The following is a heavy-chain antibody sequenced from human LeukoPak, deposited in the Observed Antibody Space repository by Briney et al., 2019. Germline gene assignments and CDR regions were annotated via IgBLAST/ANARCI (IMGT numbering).Heavy chain of an antibody. Sequence: ASVKVSCKASGYTFTSYGISWVRPAPGQGREWMGWISAYNGNTNYAQKLQGRVTMTTDTSTSTAYMELRSLRSDDTAVYYCARDRTYCSSTSCLRNYYYYGMDVWGQGTTVTVSS. D-gene: IGHD2-2*01. CDR2: ISAYNGNT. CDR3: ARDRTYCSSTSCLRNYYYYGMDV. J-gene: IGHJ6*02. CDR1: GYTFTSYG. V-gene: IGHV1-18*01.